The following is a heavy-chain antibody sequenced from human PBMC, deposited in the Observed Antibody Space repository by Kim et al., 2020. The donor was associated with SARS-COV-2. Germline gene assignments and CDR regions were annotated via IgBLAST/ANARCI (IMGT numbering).Heavy chain of an antibody. D-gene: IGHD2-15*01. V-gene: IGHV1-69*13. Sequence: SVKVSCKASGGTFSSYAISWVRQAPGQGLEWMGGIIPIFGTANYAQKFQGRVTITADESTSTAYMELSSLRSEDTAVYYCAREVGPIPGCSGGSCYSYYGMDVWGQGTTVTVSS. CDR2: IIPIFGTA. J-gene: IGHJ6*02. CDR1: GGTFSSYA. CDR3: AREVGPIPGCSGGSCYSYYGMDV.